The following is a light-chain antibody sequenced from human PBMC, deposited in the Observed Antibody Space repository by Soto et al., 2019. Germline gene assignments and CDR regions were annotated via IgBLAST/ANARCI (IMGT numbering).Light chain of an antibody. V-gene: IGKV1-5*03. CDR2: KAS. J-gene: IGKJ2*01. CDR1: ENIDYY. CDR3: QQHNNYLYT. Sequence: DVQMTQSPSTLSASVGDTVTITCRANENIDYYLAWYQQKPGRAPKLLIYKASSLESGVPSRFSGSGSGTEFTLTISSLQPDDFATYYCQQHNNYLYTFGQGTKREI.